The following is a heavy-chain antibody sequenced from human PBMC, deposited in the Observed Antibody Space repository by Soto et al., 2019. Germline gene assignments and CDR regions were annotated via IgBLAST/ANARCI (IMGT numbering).Heavy chain of an antibody. J-gene: IGHJ5*02. D-gene: IGHD2-2*01. CDR1: GGTFSSYA. CDR2: IIPIFGTA. V-gene: IGHV1-69*13. Sequence: SVKVSCKASGGTFSSYAISWVRQAPGQGLEWMGGIIPIFGTANYAQKFQGRVTITADESTSTAYMELSSLRSEDTAVYYCAQGVVPANYIENWFDPWGQGTLVTVSS. CDR3: AQGVVPANYIENWFDP.